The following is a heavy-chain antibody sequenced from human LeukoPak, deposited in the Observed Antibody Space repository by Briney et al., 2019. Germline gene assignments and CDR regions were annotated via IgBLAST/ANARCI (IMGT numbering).Heavy chain of an antibody. V-gene: IGHV3-7*01. Sequence: GGSLSLSCAASGSTFSSYWMSWVRQAPGKGLEWVANIKQDGSEKSYVDSVKGRFTISRDNAKNSLYLQMNSLRAEDTAVYYCARDQAVTGIFDYWGQGTLVTVSS. CDR1: GSTFSSYW. CDR2: IKQDGSEK. CDR3: ARDQAVTGIFDY. D-gene: IGHD3-10*01. J-gene: IGHJ4*02.